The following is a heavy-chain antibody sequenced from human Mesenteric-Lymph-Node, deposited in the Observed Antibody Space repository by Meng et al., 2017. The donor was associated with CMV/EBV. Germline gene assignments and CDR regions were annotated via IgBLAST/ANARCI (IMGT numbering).Heavy chain of an antibody. CDR3: ARDSRGASTSLDV. V-gene: IGHV3-11*04. CDR1: GFTFSDFY. Sequence: GESLKISCAASGFTFSDFYMSWIRQAPGKGLEWVSSISSSGTTVYYADSVKGRFTISRDNAKNSLYLHMNSLRAEDTAVYYCARDSRGASTSLDVWGQGTTVTVSS. D-gene: IGHD2-2*01. CDR2: ISSSGTTV. J-gene: IGHJ6*02.